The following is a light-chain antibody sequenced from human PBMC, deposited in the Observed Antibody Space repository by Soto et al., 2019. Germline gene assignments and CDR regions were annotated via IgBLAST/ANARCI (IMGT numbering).Light chain of an antibody. CDR1: QSVNSN. J-gene: IGKJ1*01. CDR3: LQYNAGPPWT. Sequence: EIVMTRAPATFSVSPGERATLSFRASQSVNSNLAWYQQKPGQTPRLLLYRASTRATGIPARFSASGSGTGFTLTIPRLQSEDFAVYYCLQYNAGPPWTLGPGTQLDIK. V-gene: IGKV3-15*01. CDR2: RAS.